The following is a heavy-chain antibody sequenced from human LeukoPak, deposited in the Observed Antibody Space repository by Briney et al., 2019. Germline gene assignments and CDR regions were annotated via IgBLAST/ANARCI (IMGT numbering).Heavy chain of an antibody. J-gene: IGHJ4*02. CDR3: ARRVDSYWFFDY. CDR2: IYPCDSDT. Sequence: GESLKISCKGSGYSFTNYWIGWVRQMPGKGLEWMGIIYPCDSDTRYIPSFQGQVTLSADKSVNTVYLQWTSLKASDTAMYYCARRVDSYWFFDYWGQGTLVTVSS. V-gene: IGHV5-51*01. D-gene: IGHD1-26*01. CDR1: GYSFTNYW.